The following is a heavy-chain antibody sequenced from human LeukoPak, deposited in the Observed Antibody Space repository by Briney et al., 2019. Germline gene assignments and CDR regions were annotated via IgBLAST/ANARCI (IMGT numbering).Heavy chain of an antibody. J-gene: IGHJ4*02. D-gene: IGHD6-19*01. CDR3: ARELEQWLVLSY. Sequence: GGSLRLSCAASGFTFSSYAMHWVRQASGKGLEWVAVISYDGSNKYYADSVKGRFTISRDNSKNTLYLQMNSLRAEDTAVYYCARELEQWLVLSYWGQGTLVTVSS. CDR1: GFTFSSYA. CDR2: ISYDGSNK. V-gene: IGHV3-30-3*01.